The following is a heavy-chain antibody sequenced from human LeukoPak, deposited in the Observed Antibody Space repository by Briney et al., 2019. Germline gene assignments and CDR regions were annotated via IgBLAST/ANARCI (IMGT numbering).Heavy chain of an antibody. V-gene: IGHV1-69*04. CDR2: VIPILGIA. Sequence: SVKVSCKASGGTFSSYAISWVRQAPGQGLEWMGRVIPILGIANYAQKFQGRVTITADKSTSTAYMELSSLRSEDTAVYYCARNLFGDNPDYWGQGTLVTVSS. CDR3: ARNLFGDNPDY. CDR1: GGTFSSYA. J-gene: IGHJ4*02. D-gene: IGHD2-21*01.